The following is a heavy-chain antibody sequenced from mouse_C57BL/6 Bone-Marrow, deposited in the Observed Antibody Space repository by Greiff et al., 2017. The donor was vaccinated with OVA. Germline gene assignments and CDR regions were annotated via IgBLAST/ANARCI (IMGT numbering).Heavy chain of an antibody. Sequence: EVQGVESGPELVKPGASVKMSCKASGYTFTDYNMHWVKQSHGKSLEWIGYINRNNGGISYKQKFKGKATLTLNKSSNTAYMELRSLTSEDSAVYYCLRGTYYGSSYPAWFAYWGQGTLVTVSA. CDR3: LRGTYYGSSYPAWFAY. D-gene: IGHD1-1*01. CDR2: INRNNGGI. CDR1: GYTFTDYN. J-gene: IGHJ3*01. V-gene: IGHV1-22*01.